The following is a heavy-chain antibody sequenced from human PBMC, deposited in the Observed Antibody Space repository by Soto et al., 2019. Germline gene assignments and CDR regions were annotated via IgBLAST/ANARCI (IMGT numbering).Heavy chain of an antibody. J-gene: IGHJ5*02. CDR3: GRDSRSRGGGGPPRFDP. V-gene: IGHV1-69*01. CDR1: GGTFSSYA. CDR2: IIPIFGTA. Sequence: QVQLVQSGAEVKKPGSSVKVSCKASGGTFSSYAISWVRQAPGQGLEWMGGIIPIFGTANYAQKFQGRVTITAEESTGTAYMELSSLGSEDTAVYYGGRDSRSRGGGGPPRFDPWGQGTLVTVSS. D-gene: IGHD6-6*01.